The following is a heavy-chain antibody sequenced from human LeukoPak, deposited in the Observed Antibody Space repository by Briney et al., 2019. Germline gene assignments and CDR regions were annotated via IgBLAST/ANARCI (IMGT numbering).Heavy chain of an antibody. J-gene: IGHJ2*01. V-gene: IGHV4-59*08. CDR1: GGSISGYY. CDR3: ARTPVSYWHFDL. CDR2: IYYSGSA. Sequence: SETLSLTCTVSGGSISGYYWSWIRQPPGKGLEWIAYIYYSGSANYSPSLNSRVTTSVDTSRGQFSLKLTSVTAADTAVYYCARTPVSYWHFDLWGRGTLVTVSS. D-gene: IGHD5/OR15-5a*01.